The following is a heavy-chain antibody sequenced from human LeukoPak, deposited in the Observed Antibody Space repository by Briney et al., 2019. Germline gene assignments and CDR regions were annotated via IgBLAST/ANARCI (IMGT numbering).Heavy chain of an antibody. J-gene: IGHJ4*02. Sequence: PGGSLRLSCAAPGFTFSSYGMHWVRQAPGKGLEWVAVISYDGSNKYYADSVKGRFTISRDNSKNTLYLQMNSLRAEDTAVYYCAKDTVGLLASDYWGQGTLVTVSS. CDR2: ISYDGSNK. V-gene: IGHV3-30*18. CDR3: AKDTVGLLASDY. D-gene: IGHD4-17*01. CDR1: GFTFSSYG.